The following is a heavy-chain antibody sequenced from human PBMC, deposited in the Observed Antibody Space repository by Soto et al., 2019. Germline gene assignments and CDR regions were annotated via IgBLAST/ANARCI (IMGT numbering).Heavy chain of an antibody. Sequence: GGSVRLSCAASGFTFSSFAMSWVRQAPGKGLEWVSGISGSGGLTYYADSLKGRFTISRDNSKNTAYMELSSLRSEDTAVYYCARGITIFGVVPGWGQGTLVTVS. CDR2: ISGSGGLT. V-gene: IGHV3-23*01. CDR1: GFTFSSFA. D-gene: IGHD3-3*01. CDR3: ARGITIFGVVPG. J-gene: IGHJ4*02.